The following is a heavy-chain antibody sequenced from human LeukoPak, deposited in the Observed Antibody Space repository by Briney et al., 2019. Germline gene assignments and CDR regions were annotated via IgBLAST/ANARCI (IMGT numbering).Heavy chain of an antibody. J-gene: IGHJ5*02. Sequence: ASVKVSCKASGYTFTSHGISWVRQAPGQGLEWMGWISAYNGNTNYAQKLQGRVTMTTDTSTSTAYMELRSLRSDDTAVYYCARQYSSSWYDWFDPWGQGTLVTVSS. V-gene: IGHV1-18*01. CDR1: GYTFTSHG. CDR3: ARQYSSSWYDWFDP. CDR2: ISAYNGNT. D-gene: IGHD6-13*01.